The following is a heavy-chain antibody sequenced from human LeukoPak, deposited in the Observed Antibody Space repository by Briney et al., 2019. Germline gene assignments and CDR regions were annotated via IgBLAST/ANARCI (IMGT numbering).Heavy chain of an antibody. CDR2: IYYSGST. D-gene: IGHD3-10*01. Sequence: SETLSLTCTVSGGSISTYYWSWIRQPPGKGLEWIGYIYYSGSTNYNPSLKSRVTTSIDTSKNQFSLKLSSVTAADTAVYYCARRLVRGDIGSGFYYHGMDVWGQGTTVTVSS. J-gene: IGHJ6*02. CDR1: GGSISTYY. CDR3: ARRLVRGDIGSGFYYHGMDV. V-gene: IGHV4-59*08.